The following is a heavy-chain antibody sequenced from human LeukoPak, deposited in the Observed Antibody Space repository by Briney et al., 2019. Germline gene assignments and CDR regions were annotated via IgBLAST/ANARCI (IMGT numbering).Heavy chain of an antibody. CDR1: GGSISSYY. CDR2: IYYNGST. Sequence: KPSETLSLTCTVSGGSISSYYWSWIRQPPGKGLEWIGYIYYNGSTNYNPSLKTRVTISVDTSKNQFSLKLSSVTAADTAVYYCARGMIRGVILPYYMDVWGKGTTVTISS. D-gene: IGHD3-10*01. J-gene: IGHJ6*03. V-gene: IGHV4-59*01. CDR3: ARGMIRGVILPYYMDV.